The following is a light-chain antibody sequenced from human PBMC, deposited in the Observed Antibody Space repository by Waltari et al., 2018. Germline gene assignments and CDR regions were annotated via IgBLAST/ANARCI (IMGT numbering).Light chain of an antibody. J-gene: IGKJ4*01. V-gene: IGKV1-17*01. Sequence: DIQMTQSPSSLSASAGDTVTVTCRASQGISTYLNWYQQKPGKPPKRLIYAASSLESGVPSRFSGSGSGTDFTLTISSLQPEDFATYYCLQHNSHPLTFGGGTKVEIK. CDR3: LQHNSHPLT. CDR1: QGISTY. CDR2: AAS.